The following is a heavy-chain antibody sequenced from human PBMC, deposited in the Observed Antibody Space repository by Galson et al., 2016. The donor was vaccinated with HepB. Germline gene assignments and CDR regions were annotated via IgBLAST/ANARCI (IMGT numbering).Heavy chain of an antibody. CDR3: ARSACSGGACYSFWYFDI. CDR2: IYPGDSDT. V-gene: IGHV5-51*01. CDR1: GYKFTGKW. Sequence: QYGAEVKKPGESLKISCTTSGYKFTGKWIGWVRQKPGKGLEWMGIIYPGDSDTRYSPSFQGQVTISADKSTNTAHLQWSSLKASDTATYYCARSACSGGACYSFWYFDIWGRGTPVTVSS. J-gene: IGHJ2*01. D-gene: IGHD2-15*01.